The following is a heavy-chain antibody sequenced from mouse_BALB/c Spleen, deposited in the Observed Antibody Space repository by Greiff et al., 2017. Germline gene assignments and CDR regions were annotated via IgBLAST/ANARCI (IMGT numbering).Heavy chain of an antibody. Sequence: DVQLQESGGGLVQPKGSLKLSCAASGFTFNTYAMNWVRQAPGKGLEWVARIRSKSNNYATYYADSVKDRFTISRDDSQSMLYLQMNNLKTEDTAMYYCVRSITTAHFDVWGAGTTVTVSS. J-gene: IGHJ1*01. CDR3: VRSITTAHFDV. CDR2: IRSKSNNYAT. D-gene: IGHD1-2*01. V-gene: IGHV10-1*02. CDR1: GFTFNTYA.